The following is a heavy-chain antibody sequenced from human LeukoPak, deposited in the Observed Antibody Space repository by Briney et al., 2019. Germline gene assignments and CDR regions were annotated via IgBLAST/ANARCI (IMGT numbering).Heavy chain of an antibody. CDR1: GFSFSNYG. D-gene: IGHD3-3*01. Sequence: GGSLRLSCAASGFSFSNYGMNWVRQAPGKGLEWISGITGHGDTTYYADSVKGRFTISRDNSRNTVYLQMNSLRAEDTAVYYCAVAQYYDFWSARNWFDPWGQGTLVTVSS. J-gene: IGHJ5*02. V-gene: IGHV3-23*01. CDR2: ITGHGDTT. CDR3: AVAQYYDFWSARNWFDP.